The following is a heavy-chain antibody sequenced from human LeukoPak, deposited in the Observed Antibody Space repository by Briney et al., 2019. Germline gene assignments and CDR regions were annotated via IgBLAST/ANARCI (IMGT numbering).Heavy chain of an antibody. J-gene: IGHJ4*02. CDR2: INPAGSDT. CDR3: AKDQFPGSGYCSGSSCYGGFDS. CDR1: GFSFNSFW. D-gene: IGHD2-2*03. V-gene: IGHV3-7*04. Sequence: GGSLRLSCAASGFSFNSFWMTWVRQAPGRGLEWVANINPAGSDTYYVDPVKGRFTISRDNAKNLVYLQMNSLRAEDTAVYSCAKDQFPGSGYCSGSSCYGGFDSWGQGTLVTVSS.